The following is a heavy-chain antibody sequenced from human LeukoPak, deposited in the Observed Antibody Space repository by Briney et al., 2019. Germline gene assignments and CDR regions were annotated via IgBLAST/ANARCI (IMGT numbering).Heavy chain of an antibody. Sequence: AGGSLRLSCLGSGFPFRSYDMHWVHQAPGKGPEWVAYIQDEGISKNYGDSVKGRFDISRDNSKNTVYLDMASLTVADTALYYCAKARDSANYYFDSWGHGTLVIVSS. CDR3: AKARDSANYYFDS. CDR1: GFPFRSYD. D-gene: IGHD1-26*01. J-gene: IGHJ4*01. V-gene: IGHV3-30*02. CDR2: IQDEGISK.